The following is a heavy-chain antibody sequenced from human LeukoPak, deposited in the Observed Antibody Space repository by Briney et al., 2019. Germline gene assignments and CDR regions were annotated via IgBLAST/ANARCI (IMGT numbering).Heavy chain of an antibody. CDR2: INHSGST. CDR3: ARRRVRGGTDY. Sequence: NPSETLSLTCAVYGGSFSGYYWMWIRQPPGKGLEWIGEINHSGSTNYTPSLMSRVTISVHTSKNQFSLKMSSVTAADTAVYYCARRRVRGGTDYWGQGTLVTVSP. CDR1: GGSFSGYY. V-gene: IGHV4-34*01. D-gene: IGHD3-10*01. J-gene: IGHJ4*02.